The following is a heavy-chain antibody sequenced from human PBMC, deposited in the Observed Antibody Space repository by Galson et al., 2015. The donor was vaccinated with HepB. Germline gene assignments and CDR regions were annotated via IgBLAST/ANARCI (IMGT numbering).Heavy chain of an antibody. V-gene: IGHV3-33*01. CDR2: IWCDGSNK. CDR1: GFTFSSYG. CDR3: ARERQMEQAYNDCYGMDV. J-gene: IGHJ6*02. Sequence: SLRLSCAASGFTFSSYGKHWVRQAPGKGLECVATIWCDGSNKYSGDSVKVRFTISRDNSKHTLYLQMHSLRAEEKDVFYCARERQMEQAYNDCYGMDVWGQGTTVTVSS. D-gene: IGHD5-24*01.